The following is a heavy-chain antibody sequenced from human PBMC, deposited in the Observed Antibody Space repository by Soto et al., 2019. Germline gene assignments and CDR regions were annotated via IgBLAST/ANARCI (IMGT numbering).Heavy chain of an antibody. CDR2: INPNSGGT. V-gene: IGHV1-2*02. Sequence: GASVKVSCKASGYTFTGYYIHWVRQAPGQGLEWMGWINPNSGGTNYAQKFQGRVTITADESTSTAYMELSSLRSEDTAVYYCARGIKYGDYSRWFDLWGQGTLVTVSS. D-gene: IGHD4-17*01. CDR3: ARGIKYGDYSRWFDL. CDR1: GYTFTGYY. J-gene: IGHJ5*02.